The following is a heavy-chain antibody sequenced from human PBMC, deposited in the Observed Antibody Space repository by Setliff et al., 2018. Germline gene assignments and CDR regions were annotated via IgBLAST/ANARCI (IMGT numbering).Heavy chain of an antibody. J-gene: IGHJ4*02. D-gene: IGHD3-3*01. CDR3: ARRETYYNFWSGYYAY. Sequence: SETLSLTCSVSGYSISSGYYWGWIRQPPGKGLEWIGTIYHNGNSYYNPSLKSRVAISVDTSKNQLSLKLNSLTAADTAVYYRARRETYYNFWSGYYAYWGQGTLVTVS. CDR1: GYSISSGYY. CDR2: IYHNGNS. V-gene: IGHV4-38-2*01.